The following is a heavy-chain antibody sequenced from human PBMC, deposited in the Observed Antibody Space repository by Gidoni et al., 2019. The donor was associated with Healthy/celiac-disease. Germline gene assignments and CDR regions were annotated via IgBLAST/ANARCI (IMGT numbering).Heavy chain of an antibody. CDR1: GCSISSGGYY. CDR2: ISYSGST. V-gene: IGHV4-31*03. J-gene: IGHJ3*02. Sequence: QVQLQESGPGLVKPSPTLSLTCTVSGCSISSGGYYWSWIRQHPGKGLEWIGYISYSGSTYYNPSLKSRVTISVDTSKNQFSLKLSSVTAADTAVYYCASGWNYGKPAAFDIWGQGTMVTVSS. D-gene: IGHD1-7*01. CDR3: ASGWNYGKPAAFDI.